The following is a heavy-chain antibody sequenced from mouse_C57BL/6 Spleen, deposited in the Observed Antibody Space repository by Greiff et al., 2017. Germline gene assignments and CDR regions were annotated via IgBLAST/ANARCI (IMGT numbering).Heavy chain of an antibody. D-gene: IGHD1-1*01. CDR3: ARDYYGSGYFDV. J-gene: IGHJ1*03. CDR2: TFYSGIT. CDR1: GFSINSDCY. Sequence: EVQLVESGPSLVRPSQTLSLTCTVTGFSINSDCYWIWIRQFPGNKLEYIGYTFYSGITYYNPSLESRTYITRDTSKNQFSLKLSSVTTEDTATYCCARDYYGSGYFDVWGTGTTVTVSS. V-gene: IGHV3-3*01.